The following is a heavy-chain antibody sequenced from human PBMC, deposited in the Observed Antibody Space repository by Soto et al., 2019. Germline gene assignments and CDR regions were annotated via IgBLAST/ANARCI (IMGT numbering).Heavy chain of an antibody. V-gene: IGHV1-3*01. CDR1: GYTFTSYA. CDR3: ARDAEDDFWSGYWFDP. CDR2: INAGNGNT. Sequence: GASVKVSCKASGYTFTSYAMHWVRQAPGQRLEWMGWINAGNGNTKYSQKFQGRVTITRDTSASTAYMELSGLRSEDTAVYYCARDAEDDFWSGYWFDPWGQGTLVTVSS. J-gene: IGHJ5*02. D-gene: IGHD3-3*01.